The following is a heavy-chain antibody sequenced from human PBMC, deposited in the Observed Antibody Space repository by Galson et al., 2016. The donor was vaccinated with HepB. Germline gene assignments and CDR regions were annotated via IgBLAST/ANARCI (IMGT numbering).Heavy chain of an antibody. J-gene: IGHJ4*02. CDR3: AKVADYGDYVIDY. CDR1: RFTFSTYG. CDR2: ISYDGSIK. Sequence: SLRLSCAASRFTFSTYGMHWVRQAPGKGLEWVSVISYDGSIKYYADSVKGRFTISRDNSKNKMYLQMNSLRAEDTAVYFCAKVADYGDYVIDYWGQGTLVTVSS. D-gene: IGHD4-17*01. V-gene: IGHV3-30*18.